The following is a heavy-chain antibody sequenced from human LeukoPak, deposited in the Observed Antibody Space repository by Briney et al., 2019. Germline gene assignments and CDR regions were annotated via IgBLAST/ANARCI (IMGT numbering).Heavy chain of an antibody. J-gene: IGHJ6*03. Sequence: GASVKVSCKASGYTFTSYYMHWVRQAPGQGLEWMGIINPSGGSTSYAQKFQGRVTMTRDTSTSTVYMELSSLRSEDTAVYYCARDTYSTASGLNYYYYMDVWGKGTTVTVSS. CDR3: ARDTYSTASGLNYYYYMDV. CDR2: INPSGGST. D-gene: IGHD6-13*01. CDR1: GYTFTSYY. V-gene: IGHV1-46*01.